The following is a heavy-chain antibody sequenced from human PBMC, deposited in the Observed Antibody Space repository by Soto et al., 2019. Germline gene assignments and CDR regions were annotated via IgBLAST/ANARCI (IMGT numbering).Heavy chain of an antibody. V-gene: IGHV3-30-3*01. J-gene: IGHJ6*02. CDR1: GFTFSSYA. Sequence: GGSLRLSCAASGFTFSSYAMHWVRQAPGKGLEWVAVISYDGSNKYYADSVKGRFTISRDNSKNTLYLQMNSLRAEDTAVYYCARRPPFTIFGVVISDGMDVWGQGTTVTVSS. D-gene: IGHD3-3*01. CDR2: ISYDGSNK. CDR3: ARRPPFTIFGVVISDGMDV.